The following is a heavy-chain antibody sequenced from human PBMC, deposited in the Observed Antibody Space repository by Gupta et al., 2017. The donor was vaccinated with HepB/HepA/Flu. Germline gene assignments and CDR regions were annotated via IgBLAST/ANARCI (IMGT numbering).Heavy chain of an antibody. D-gene: IGHD6-19*01. CDR1: GGSISSSSYY. CDR3: ARRMLAIAVAGEFDY. Sequence: QLQLQESGPGLVKPSETLSLTCTVSGGSISSSSYYWGWIRQPPGKGLEWIGSIYYSGSTYYNPSLKSRVTISVDTSKNQFSLKLSSVTAADTAVYYCARRMLAIAVAGEFDYWGQGTLVTVSS. J-gene: IGHJ4*02. CDR2: IYYSGST. V-gene: IGHV4-39*01.